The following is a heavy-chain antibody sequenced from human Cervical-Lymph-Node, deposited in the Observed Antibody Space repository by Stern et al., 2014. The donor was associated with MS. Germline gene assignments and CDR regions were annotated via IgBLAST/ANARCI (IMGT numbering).Heavy chain of an antibody. CDR2: VNPNSGGT. Sequence: MQLVESGTEMKKPGASVKVSCKASGYTFTDYYLHWVRQAPGQGLEWMGWVNPNSGGTNYAQKFQGRVTMTSDTSISTAYMDLSRLTSDDTAVYYCAGLRGTWNYFPHDFDVWGQGTTVIVSS. J-gene: IGHJ3*01. CDR3: AGLRGTWNYFPHDFDV. V-gene: IGHV1-2*02. D-gene: IGHD1-7*01. CDR1: GYTFTDYY.